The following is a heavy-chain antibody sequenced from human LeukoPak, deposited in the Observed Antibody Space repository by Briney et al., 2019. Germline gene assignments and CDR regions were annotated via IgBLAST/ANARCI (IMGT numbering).Heavy chain of an antibody. J-gene: IGHJ6*03. Sequence: SETLSLTCTVSGDSINSGSYYWSWIRQPAGKGLEWIGRIYSSGRTNYNPSLKSRVTISVDTSKNQFSLKLSSVTAADTAVYYCARGYYYYYYMDVWGKGTTVTISS. CDR2: IYSSGRT. CDR3: ARGYYYYYYMDV. V-gene: IGHV4-61*02. CDR1: GDSINSGSYY.